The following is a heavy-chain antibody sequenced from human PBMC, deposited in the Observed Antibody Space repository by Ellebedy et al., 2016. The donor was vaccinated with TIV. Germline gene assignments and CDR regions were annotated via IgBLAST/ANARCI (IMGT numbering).Heavy chain of an antibody. D-gene: IGHD6-19*01. Sequence: GGSLRLSCAASGFSVSSNYMAWVRQAPGKGPEWVSVIYVAGATKYADSVKGRFTISRDNSKDTLYLQMNSLRAEDTAVYYCARDRAGGSSGCMDYWGPGTQVTVSS. V-gene: IGHV3-53*01. CDR3: ARDRAGGSSGCMDY. CDR2: IYVAGAT. CDR1: GFSVSSNY. J-gene: IGHJ4*02.